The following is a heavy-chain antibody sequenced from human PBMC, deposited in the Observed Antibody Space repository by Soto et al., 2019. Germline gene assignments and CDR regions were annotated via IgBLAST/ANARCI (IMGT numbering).Heavy chain of an antibody. CDR2: IWYDGSNK. V-gene: IGHV3-33*01. CDR1: GFTFSSYG. CDR3: ARDNSSGRYLAPFDY. D-gene: IGHD6-19*01. J-gene: IGHJ4*02. Sequence: GGSLRLSCAASGFTFSSYGMHWVRQAPGKGLEWVAVIWYDGSNKYYADSVKGRFTISRDNSKNTLYLQMNSLRAEDMAVYYCARDNSSGRYLAPFDYWGQGTLVTVSS.